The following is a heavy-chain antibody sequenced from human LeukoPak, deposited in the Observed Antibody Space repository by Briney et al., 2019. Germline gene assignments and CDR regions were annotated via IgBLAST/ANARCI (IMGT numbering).Heavy chain of an antibody. CDR3: AKDNGALVVVPAANFDY. CDR2: ISYDGSNK. Sequence: PGRSLRLSCAASGFTFSNYGMHWVRQAPGKGLEWVAVISYDGSNKYYADSVKGRFTISRDNSKNTLYLQMNSLRAEDTAVYYCAKDNGALVVVPAANFDYWGQGTLVTVSS. CDR1: GFTFSNYG. J-gene: IGHJ4*02. D-gene: IGHD2-2*01. V-gene: IGHV3-30*18.